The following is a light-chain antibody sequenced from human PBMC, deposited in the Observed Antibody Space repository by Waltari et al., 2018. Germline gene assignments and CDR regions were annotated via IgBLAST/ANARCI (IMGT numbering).Light chain of an antibody. CDR1: QSISSY. CDR2: AAS. Sequence: VGDRVTITCRASQSISSYLNWYQQKPGKAPKFLISAASSFQSGVPSRFSGSGSGTDFTLTISSLQAEDFATYYCQQSYSMPRTFGQGTKAKSN. J-gene: IGKJ1*01. CDR3: QQSYSMPRT. V-gene: IGKV1-39*01.